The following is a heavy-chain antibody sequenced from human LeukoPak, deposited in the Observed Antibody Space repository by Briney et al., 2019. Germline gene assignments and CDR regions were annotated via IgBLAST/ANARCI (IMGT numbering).Heavy chain of an antibody. CDR3: ARQQVAYYYYYGMDV. CDR1: GYSFTTYW. CDR2: IYPGDSDT. Sequence: GESLKISCKGSGYSFTTYWIAWVRQMPGKGLEWMGIIYPGDSDTRYSPSFQGQVTISADKSTSTAFLQWSSLKASDTAMYYCARQQVAYYYYYGMDVWGKGTTVTVSS. D-gene: IGHD2-15*01. J-gene: IGHJ6*04. V-gene: IGHV5-51*01.